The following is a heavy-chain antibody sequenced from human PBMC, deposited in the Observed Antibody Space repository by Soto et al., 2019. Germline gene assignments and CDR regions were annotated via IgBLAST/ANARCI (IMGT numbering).Heavy chain of an antibody. D-gene: IGHD3-3*01. Sequence: SETLSLTCTVSGGSVSSGSYYWSWIRQPPGKGLEWIGYIYYSGSTNYNPSLKSRVTISVDTSKNRFSLKLSSVTAADTAVYYCARGAPITIFGVVMAPDYWGQGTLVTVSS. V-gene: IGHV4-61*01. CDR1: GGSVSSGSYY. CDR3: ARGAPITIFGVVMAPDY. J-gene: IGHJ4*02. CDR2: IYYSGST.